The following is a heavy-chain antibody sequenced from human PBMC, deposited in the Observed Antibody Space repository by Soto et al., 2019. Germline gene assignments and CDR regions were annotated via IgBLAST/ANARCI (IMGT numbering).Heavy chain of an antibody. V-gene: IGHV1-69*02. CDR1: GGTFSSYT. Sequence: QVQLVQSGAEVKKPGSSVKVSCEASGGTFSSYTFSWVRQAPGQGLEWMGRVIPILGMANYAQKFQGRVTITADNSTSTVYMEMSSLRSEDTAVYYCARGGAVIVPGAVDRHNWFHPSGQGTLVTVSS. J-gene: IGHJ5*02. CDR3: ARGGAVIVPGAVDRHNWFHP. D-gene: IGHD1-26*01. CDR2: VIPILGMA.